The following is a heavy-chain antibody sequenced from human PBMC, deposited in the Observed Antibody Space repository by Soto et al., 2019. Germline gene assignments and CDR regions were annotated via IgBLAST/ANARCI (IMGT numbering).Heavy chain of an antibody. CDR2: IYHSGST. V-gene: IGHV4-30-2*01. Sequence: TLSLTCAVSGGSISSGGYSWSWIRQPPGKGLEWIGYIYHSGSTYYNPSLKSRVTISVDRSKNQFSLKLSSVTAADTAVYYCARVGEYCSGGSCPNWFDPWGQGTLVTVSS. J-gene: IGHJ5*02. CDR1: GGSISSGGYS. D-gene: IGHD2-15*01. CDR3: ARVGEYCSGGSCPNWFDP.